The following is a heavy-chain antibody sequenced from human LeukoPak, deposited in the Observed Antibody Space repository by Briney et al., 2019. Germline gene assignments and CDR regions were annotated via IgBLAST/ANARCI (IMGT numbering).Heavy chain of an antibody. CDR2: IYHSGST. V-gene: IGHV4-30-2*01. J-gene: IGHJ6*03. Sequence: SETLSLTCAVSGGSISSGGYSWSWIRQPPGKGLEWIGYIYHSGSTYYNPSLKSRVTISVDRSKNQFSLKLSSVTAADTAVYYCARGRVTTIANSYYYYIDVWGKGTTVTVSS. D-gene: IGHD4-17*01. CDR3: ARGRVTTIANSYYYYIDV. CDR1: GGSISSGGYS.